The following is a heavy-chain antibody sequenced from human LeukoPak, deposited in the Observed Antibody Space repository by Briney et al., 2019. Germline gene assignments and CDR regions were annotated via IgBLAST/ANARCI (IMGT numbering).Heavy chain of an antibody. Sequence: GASVKVSCKASGGTFSSYAISWVRQAPGQGLEWMGGIIPILGTANYAQKFQGRVTITADESTSTAYMELSSLRSEDTAVYYCARTNDYVWGSYRIYYMDVWGKGTTVTISS. CDR1: GGTFSSYA. V-gene: IGHV1-69*13. CDR2: IIPILGTA. D-gene: IGHD3-16*02. CDR3: ARTNDYVWGSYRIYYMDV. J-gene: IGHJ6*03.